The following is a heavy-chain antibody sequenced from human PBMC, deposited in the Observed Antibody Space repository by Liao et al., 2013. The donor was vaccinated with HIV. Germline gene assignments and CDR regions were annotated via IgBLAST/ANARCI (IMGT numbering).Heavy chain of an antibody. Sequence: QVQLHESGPGLVKPSGTLSLTCTVSGGSIRSYYWNWIRQTAGKGLEWIGRVSPTGGTTYSPSLDRRVTLSVDTLQNRFFLTLTSVTAADTAVYYCARERWLQQHTYLSEYFQHWGQGTLVTVSS. CDR1: GGSIRSYY. CDR3: ARERWLQQHTYLSEYFQH. J-gene: IGHJ1*01. CDR2: VSPTGGT. D-gene: IGHD5-24*01. V-gene: IGHV4-4*07.